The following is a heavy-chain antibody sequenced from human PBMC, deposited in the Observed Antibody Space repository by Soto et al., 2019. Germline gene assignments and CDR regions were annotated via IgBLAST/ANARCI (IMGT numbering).Heavy chain of an antibody. CDR1: GYTFTSYG. V-gene: IGHV1-18*01. Sequence: QVQLVQSGAEVKKPGASVKVSCKASGYTFTSYGISWVRQAPGQGLEWMGWISAYNGNTNYAQKLQGRVTMTTDTSTSIACMELRSLRSDDTAVYYCARDREGSCWYGTLFDYWGQGALVTVSS. J-gene: IGHJ4*02. CDR2: ISAYNGNT. CDR3: ARDREGSCWYGTLFDY. D-gene: IGHD6-19*01.